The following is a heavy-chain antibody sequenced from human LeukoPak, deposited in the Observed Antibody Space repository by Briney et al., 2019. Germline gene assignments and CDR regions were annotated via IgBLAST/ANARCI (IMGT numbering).Heavy chain of an antibody. V-gene: IGHV3-21*01. D-gene: IGHD1-7*01. Sequence: PGGSLRLSCAASEFTFSSYSMNWVRQAPGKGLEWVSSISSSSSYIYYADSVKGRFTISRDNAKNSLYLQMNSLRAEDTAVYYCARDLHKLELSAYYMDVWGKGTTVTVSS. CDR3: ARDLHKLELSAYYMDV. CDR1: EFTFSSYS. CDR2: ISSSSSYI. J-gene: IGHJ6*03.